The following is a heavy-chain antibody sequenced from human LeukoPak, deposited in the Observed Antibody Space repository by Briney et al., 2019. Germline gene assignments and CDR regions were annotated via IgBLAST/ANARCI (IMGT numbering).Heavy chain of an antibody. J-gene: IGHJ2*01. V-gene: IGHV1-18*04. Sequence: ASVKVSCKASGYTFTGYYMHWVRQAPGQGLEWMGWISAYNGNTNYAQKLQGRVTMTTDTSTSTAYMELSSLRSDDTAVYYCARESVWGNWYFGLWGRGTLVTVSS. CDR1: GYTFTGYY. D-gene: IGHD7-27*01. CDR2: ISAYNGNT. CDR3: ARESVWGNWYFGL.